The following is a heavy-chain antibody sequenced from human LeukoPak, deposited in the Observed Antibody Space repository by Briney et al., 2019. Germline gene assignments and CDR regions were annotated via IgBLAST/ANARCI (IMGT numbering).Heavy chain of an antibody. Sequence: GGSLTLSCAASGFIFSSYGMHWVRQAPGRGLEWVALIRSDGSKTYYADSVEGRFTISRDNSKNTLYLQMYSLGADDTAVYYCAKRYCSSASCRSGMDVWGRGTTVTVSS. CDR1: GFIFSSYG. CDR3: AKRYCSSASCRSGMDV. V-gene: IGHV3-30*02. D-gene: IGHD2-2*01. J-gene: IGHJ6*02. CDR2: IRSDGSKT.